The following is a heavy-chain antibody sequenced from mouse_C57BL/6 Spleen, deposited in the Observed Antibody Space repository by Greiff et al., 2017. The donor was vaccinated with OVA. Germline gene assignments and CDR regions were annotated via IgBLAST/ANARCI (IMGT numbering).Heavy chain of an antibody. CDR3: ARGSNYVFDY. Sequence: EVQLVESGGGLVKPGGSLKLSCAASGFTFSDYGMHWVRQAPEKGLEWVAYISSGSSTIYYADTVKGRFTISKDNAKNTLFLQMTSLRSEDTAMYYCARGSNYVFDYWGQGTTLTVSS. D-gene: IGHD2-5*01. CDR2: ISSGSSTI. V-gene: IGHV5-17*01. CDR1: GFTFSDYG. J-gene: IGHJ2*01.